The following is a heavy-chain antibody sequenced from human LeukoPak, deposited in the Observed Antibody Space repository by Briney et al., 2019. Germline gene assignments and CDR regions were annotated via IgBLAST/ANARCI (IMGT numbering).Heavy chain of an antibody. CDR3: TSQPRAYCSSTSCYPGDY. Sequence: GGSLRLSCAASGFTFSGSAMHWVRQASGKGLEWVGRIRSKANSYATAYAASVKGRFTISRDDSMNTAYLQMNSLKTEDTAVYYCTSQPRAYCSSTSCYPGDYWGQGTLVTVSS. CDR2: IRSKANSYAT. V-gene: IGHV3-73*01. J-gene: IGHJ4*02. CDR1: GFTFSGSA. D-gene: IGHD2-2*01.